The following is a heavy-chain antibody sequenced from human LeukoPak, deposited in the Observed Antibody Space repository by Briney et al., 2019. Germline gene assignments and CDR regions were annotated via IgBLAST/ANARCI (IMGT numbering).Heavy chain of an antibody. CDR3: ARDTIFGVVTYYYYYYMDV. CDR1: GFTFSSYA. V-gene: IGHV3-30*04. CDR2: ISYDGSNK. D-gene: IGHD3-3*01. J-gene: IGHJ6*03. Sequence: GGSLRLSCAASGFTFSSYAMHWVRQAPGKGLEWVAVISYDGSNKYYADSVKGRFTISRDNSKNTLYLQMNSLRAEDTAVYYCARDTIFGVVTYYYYYYMDVWGKGTTVTVSS.